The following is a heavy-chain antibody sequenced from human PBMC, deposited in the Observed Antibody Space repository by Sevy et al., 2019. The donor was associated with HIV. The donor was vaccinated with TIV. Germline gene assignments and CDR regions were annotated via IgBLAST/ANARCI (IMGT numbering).Heavy chain of an antibody. Sequence: GGSLRLSCAASGFTFSSYSMNWVRQAPGNGLEWVSYISSSSRTIYYADSVKGRFTISRDNAKNSLYLQMNSLRAEDTAVYYCARDFGITIFGVDYYYYGMDVSGQGTAVTVSS. CDR3: ARDFGITIFGVDYYYYGMDV. V-gene: IGHV3-48*01. J-gene: IGHJ6*02. D-gene: IGHD3-3*01. CDR1: GFTFSSYS. CDR2: ISSSSRTI.